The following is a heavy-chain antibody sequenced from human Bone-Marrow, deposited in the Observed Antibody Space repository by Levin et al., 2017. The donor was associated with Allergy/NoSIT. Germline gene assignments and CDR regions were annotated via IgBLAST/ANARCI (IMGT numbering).Heavy chain of an antibody. CDR2: INWKSAII. Sequence: PGGSLRLSCAVSGFSFSDFGMHWVRQVPGKGLQWVSGINWKSAIIGYADSVKGRFTISRDNAKNSLYLQMNSLTPEDTAFYYCVKGRGTTSQNFDNWGQGTLVIVSS. CDR1: GFSFSDFG. D-gene: IGHD2-2*01. J-gene: IGHJ4*02. CDR3: VKGRGTTSQNFDN. V-gene: IGHV3-9*01.